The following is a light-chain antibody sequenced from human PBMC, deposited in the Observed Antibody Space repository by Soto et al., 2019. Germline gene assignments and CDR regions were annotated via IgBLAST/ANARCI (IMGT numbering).Light chain of an antibody. CDR3: QQLNSYPPA. CDR1: QGISSY. V-gene: IGKV1-9*01. CDR2: AAS. J-gene: IGKJ5*01. Sequence: DIQLTQSPSFLSASVGDRVTITCRASQGISSYLAWYQQKPGKAPKHLIYAASTLQSGVPSRFSGSGSGTECTLTISSLQPEDFATYYCQQLNSYPPAFGQGTRLEIK.